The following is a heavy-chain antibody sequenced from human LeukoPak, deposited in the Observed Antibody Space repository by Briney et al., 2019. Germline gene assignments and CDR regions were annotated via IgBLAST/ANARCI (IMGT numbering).Heavy chain of an antibody. CDR3: ARGPHMRLAY. CDR2: IHPNNGDT. V-gene: IGHV1-2*02. Sequence: GASVKVSCKSSGYTFTDHHIHWVRQAPGQGLEWMGWIHPNNGDTNFAQRFHDRVTITRDTSTITFYMELSSLKSDDTDVYFCARGPHMRLAYWGQGPLVTVYS. J-gene: IGHJ4*02. CDR1: GYTFTDHH.